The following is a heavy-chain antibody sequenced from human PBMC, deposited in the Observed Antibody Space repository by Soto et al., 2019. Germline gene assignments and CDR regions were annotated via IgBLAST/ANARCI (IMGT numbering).Heavy chain of an antibody. J-gene: IGHJ4*02. CDR3: ARGSGYSSSSYFDY. Sequence: PGGSLRLSCAASGLTFSSYAMHWVRQAPGKGLEWVAVISYDGSNKYYADSVKGRFTISRDNSKNTLYLQMNSLRAEDTAVYYCARGSGYSSSSYFDYWGQGTLVTVSS. CDR2: ISYDGSNK. CDR1: GLTFSSYA. V-gene: IGHV3-30-3*01. D-gene: IGHD6-13*01.